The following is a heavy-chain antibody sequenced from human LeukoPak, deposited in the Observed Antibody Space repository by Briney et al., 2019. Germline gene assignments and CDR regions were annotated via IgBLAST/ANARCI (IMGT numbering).Heavy chain of an antibody. J-gene: IGHJ6*03. CDR3: ARAFRGSGYDSYYYYYYMDV. CDR2: MNPNSGNT. D-gene: IGHD5-12*01. CDR1: GYTFTSYD. V-gene: IGHV1-8*03. Sequence: GASVKVSCKASGYTFTSYDINWVRQATGQGLEWMGWMNPNSGNTGYAQKFQGRVTITRNTSISTAYMELSSLRSEDTAVYYCARAFRGSGYDSYYYYYYMDVWGKGTTVTVSS.